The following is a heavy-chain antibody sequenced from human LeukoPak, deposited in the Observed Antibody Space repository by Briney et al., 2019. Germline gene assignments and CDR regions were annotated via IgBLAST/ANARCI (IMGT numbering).Heavy chain of an antibody. D-gene: IGHD1-26*01. CDR3: TTIRPGY. V-gene: IGHV3-74*01. Sequence: PGGSLRLSCAASGFPFSTYWIHWVRQGPGKGLVWVARIKDGGTTTDYAASVKGRFTISRDDAKNTLYLHMNSLRVEDTAVYYCTTIRPGYWGQGTLVTVSP. CDR2: IKDGGTTT. CDR1: GFPFSTYW. J-gene: IGHJ4*02.